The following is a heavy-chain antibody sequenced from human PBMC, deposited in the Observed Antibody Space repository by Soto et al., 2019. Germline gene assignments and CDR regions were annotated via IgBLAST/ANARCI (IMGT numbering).Heavy chain of an antibody. CDR1: GYTLTELS. CDR2: FELENGET. Sequence: ASVKVSCNVSGYTLTELSIHWVRQAPGEGLEWMGGFELENGETIYAQRFQGRVTMTEESSEDTPSMGLSSLRSEDTAVYYCAIEVRLSHQFAHWGRGSMVTVSS. D-gene: IGHD3-10*01. J-gene: IGHJ4*01. CDR3: AIEVRLSHQFAH. V-gene: IGHV1-24*01.